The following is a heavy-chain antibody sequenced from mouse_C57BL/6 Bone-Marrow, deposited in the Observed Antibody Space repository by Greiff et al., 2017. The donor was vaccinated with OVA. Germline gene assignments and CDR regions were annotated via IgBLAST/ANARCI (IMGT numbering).Heavy chain of an antibody. Sequence: VQLQQSGAELVRPGASVKLSCTASGFNIKDDYMHWVKQRPEQGLEWIGWIDPEHGGTEYASKFQGKATITADTSSNTAYLQLSSLTSEDTAVYYCTRGGLLLRDYYAMDYWGQGTSVTVSS. CDR1: GFNIKDDY. V-gene: IGHV14-4*01. CDR2: IDPEHGGT. D-gene: IGHD1-1*01. CDR3: TRGGLLLRDYYAMDY. J-gene: IGHJ4*01.